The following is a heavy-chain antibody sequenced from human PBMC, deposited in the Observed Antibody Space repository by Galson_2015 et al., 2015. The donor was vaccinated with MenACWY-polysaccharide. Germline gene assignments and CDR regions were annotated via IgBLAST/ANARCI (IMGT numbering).Heavy chain of an antibody. J-gene: IGHJ4*02. CDR3: ARLLYNSGHTVDY. D-gene: IGHD6-19*01. CDR1: GFSVSSYR. CDR2: VSTRSRYI. Sequence: ALRIACEASGFSVSSYRMIWVRQAPGQGLERVSSVSTRSRYIYYADSLKRGFRIPSVNAKNSLYLQMISLRAEDTAVYYCARLLYNSGHTVDYWGQGTLVTVSS. V-gene: IGHV3-21*01.